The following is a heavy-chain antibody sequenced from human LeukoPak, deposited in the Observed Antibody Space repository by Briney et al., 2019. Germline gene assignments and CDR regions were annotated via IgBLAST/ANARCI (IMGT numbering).Heavy chain of an antibody. CDR2: MNPNSSNT. Sequence: GASVKVSCKASGDTFIINDINWVRQATGQGLEWMGWMNPNSSNTGYAQKLQGRVTMTTDTSTSTAYMELRSLRSDDTAVYYCARDRRFSSWYQTCDYWGQGTLVTVSS. V-gene: IGHV1-8*02. CDR1: GDTFIIND. CDR3: ARDRRFSSWYQTCDY. J-gene: IGHJ4*02. D-gene: IGHD6-13*01.